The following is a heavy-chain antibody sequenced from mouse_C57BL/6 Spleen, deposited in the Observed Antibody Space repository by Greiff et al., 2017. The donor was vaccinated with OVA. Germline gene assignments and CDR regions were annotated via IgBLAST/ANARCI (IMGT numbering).Heavy chain of an antibody. D-gene: IGHD2-3*01. J-gene: IGHJ3*01. CDR3: TRSSLSDGYYLAWFAY. V-gene: IGHV1-5*01. Sequence: EVKLQESGTVLARPGASVKMSCKTSGYTFTSYWMHWVKQRPGQGLEWIGAIYPGNSDTSYNQKFKGKAKLTAVTSASTAYMELSSLTNEDSAVYYCTRSSLSDGYYLAWFAYWGQGTLVTVSA. CDR2: IYPGNSDT. CDR1: GYTFTSYW.